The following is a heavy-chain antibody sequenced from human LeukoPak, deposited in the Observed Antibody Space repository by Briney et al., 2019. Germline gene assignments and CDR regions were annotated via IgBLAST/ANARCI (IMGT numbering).Heavy chain of an antibody. CDR2: INPHSGGT. D-gene: IGHD6-13*01. CDR3: ARARYSSSWYHFDY. CDR1: GYTFTDYY. V-gene: IGHV1-2*02. Sequence: ASVKVSCKASGYTFTDYYIHWVRQAPGQGLEWMGWINPHSGGTNYAQKFQGRVTMTRDTSISTAYMELRRLTSDDTAVCYCARARYSSSWYHFDYWGQGALVSVSS. J-gene: IGHJ4*02.